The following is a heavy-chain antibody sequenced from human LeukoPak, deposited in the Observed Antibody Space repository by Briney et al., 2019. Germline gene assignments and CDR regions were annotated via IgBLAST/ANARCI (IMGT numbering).Heavy chain of an antibody. CDR3: ARHLDWKGITFDS. D-gene: IGHD3/OR15-3a*01. Sequence: SETLSLTCAVYGGSFSGYYWSWIRQPPGKGLEWIGEINHSGSTNYNPSLKSRVTISVDTSKNHFSLRLRSVTAADTAVYYCARHLDWKGITFDSWGQGLLVTVSS. J-gene: IGHJ4*02. V-gene: IGHV4-34*01. CDR2: INHSGST. CDR1: GGSFSGYY.